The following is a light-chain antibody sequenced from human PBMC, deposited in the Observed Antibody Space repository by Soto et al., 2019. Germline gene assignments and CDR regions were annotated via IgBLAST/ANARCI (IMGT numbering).Light chain of an antibody. CDR1: SSDVGGYDY. V-gene: IGLV2-14*01. CDR3: SSYTTIGTYVL. Sequence: QSVLTQPASVSGSPGQSITISCTGTSSDVGGYDYVSWNQQHPGKAPKLMIYDVTNRPSGVSNRFSGSKSGNTASLTISGLQAEDEADYFCSSYTTIGTYVLFGGGTKLTVL. CDR2: DVT. J-gene: IGLJ2*01.